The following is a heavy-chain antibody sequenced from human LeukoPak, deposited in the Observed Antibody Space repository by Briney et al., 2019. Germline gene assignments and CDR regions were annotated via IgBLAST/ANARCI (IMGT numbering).Heavy chain of an antibody. Sequence: NPGGSLRLSCAASGFTFSSYSMNWVRQAPGKWLEWVSSISSSSSYIYYADSVKGRFTISRDNAKNSLYLQMNSLRAEDTAVYYCARDEGVAVAGSFDYWGQGTLVTVSS. J-gene: IGHJ4*02. CDR1: GFTFSSYS. D-gene: IGHD6-19*01. CDR3: ARDEGVAVAGSFDY. CDR2: ISSSSSYI. V-gene: IGHV3-21*01.